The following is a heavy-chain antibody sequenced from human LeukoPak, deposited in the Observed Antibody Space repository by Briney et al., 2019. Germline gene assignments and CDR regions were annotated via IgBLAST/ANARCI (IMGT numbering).Heavy chain of an antibody. D-gene: IGHD3-22*01. Sequence: SVKLSCKASGGTFSSYAISWVRQAPGQGLEWMGGIIPIFGKANYAQKFQGRVTITADESTSTAYMELSSLRSEDTAVYYWAREHSSGYYFDAFDIWGQGTMVTVSS. V-gene: IGHV1-69*13. J-gene: IGHJ3*02. CDR3: AREHSSGYYFDAFDI. CDR2: IIPIFGKA. CDR1: GGTFSSYA.